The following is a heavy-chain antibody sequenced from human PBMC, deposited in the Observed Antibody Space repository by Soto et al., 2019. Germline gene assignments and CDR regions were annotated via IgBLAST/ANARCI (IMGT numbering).Heavy chain of an antibody. V-gene: IGHV2-5*02. J-gene: IGHJ3*02. Sequence: QITLKESGPTLVKPTQTLTLTCTSPGFSLSTSGVGVGWIRQPPGKALEWLALIYWDDDKRYSPSLKSTLPITKDNSKKHVVLTMTNMDPVDTATYYCAHSPTTVSAFDIWGQGTMVTVSS. D-gene: IGHD4-17*01. CDR1: GFSLSTSGVG. CDR3: AHSPTTVSAFDI. CDR2: IYWDDDK.